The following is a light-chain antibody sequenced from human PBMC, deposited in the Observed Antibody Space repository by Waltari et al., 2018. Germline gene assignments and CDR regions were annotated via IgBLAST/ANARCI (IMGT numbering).Light chain of an antibody. CDR2: DAS. CDR3: QQRRNWPLT. Sequence: EIVLTQSPATLSLSPGEHAHLPFRASHSVNWYLAWYQQKPGQAPRLLIYDASNRATGIPARFSGSGSETDFTLTISSLQPEDSAVYYCQQRRNWPLTFGGGTKVEIK. V-gene: IGKV3-11*01. CDR1: HSVNWY. J-gene: IGKJ4*01.